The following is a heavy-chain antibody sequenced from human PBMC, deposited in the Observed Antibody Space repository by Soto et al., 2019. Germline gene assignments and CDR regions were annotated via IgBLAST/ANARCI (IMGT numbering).Heavy chain of an antibody. D-gene: IGHD6-13*01. Sequence: SVKVSCKASGGTFSSYAISWVRQAPGQGLEWMGGIIPIFGTANYAQKFQGRVTITADESTSTAYMELSSLRSEDTAVYYCARLPRKAADTFEYWGQGTLVTVYS. V-gene: IGHV1-69*13. CDR1: GGTFSSYA. CDR3: ARLPRKAADTFEY. J-gene: IGHJ4*02. CDR2: IIPIFGTA.